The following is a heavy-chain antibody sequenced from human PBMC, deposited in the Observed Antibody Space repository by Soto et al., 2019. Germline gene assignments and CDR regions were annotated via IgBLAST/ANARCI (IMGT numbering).Heavy chain of an antibody. J-gene: IGHJ4*02. D-gene: IGHD2-15*01. CDR3: ARDAWFHGGRGCSGGSCYSSLGY. V-gene: IGHV3-13*05. CDR1: GFTFSSSD. Sequence: GGSLRLSCAASGFTFSSSDMHWVRQATGKGLEWVSGIGSAGDPYYAGSVKGRFTISRENAKNSLYLQMNSLRAGDTAVYYCARDAWFHGGRGCSGGSCYSSLGYWGQGTLVTVSS. CDR2: IGSAGDP.